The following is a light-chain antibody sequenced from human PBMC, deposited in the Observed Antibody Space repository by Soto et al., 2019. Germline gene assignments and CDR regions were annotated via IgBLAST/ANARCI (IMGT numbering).Light chain of an antibody. CDR3: SSYTSSSTLAV. Sequence: QSALTQPASVSGSPGQSITISCTGTSSDIGGYNYVSWYQQHPGKAPKLMIYDVSNRPPGVSNRFSGSKSGNTASLTISGLQAEDEADYYCSSYTSSSTLAVFGNVAKGTVL. CDR1: SSDIGGYNY. J-gene: IGLJ1*01. V-gene: IGLV2-14*01. CDR2: DVS.